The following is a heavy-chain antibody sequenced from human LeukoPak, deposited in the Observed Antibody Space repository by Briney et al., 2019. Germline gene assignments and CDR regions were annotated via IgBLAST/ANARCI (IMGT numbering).Heavy chain of an antibody. CDR3: ASMRLDCSGGSCYVDYYYYGMDV. D-gene: IGHD2-15*01. J-gene: IGHJ6*04. CDR1: GGTFSSHA. Sequence: SVKVSCKASGGTFSSHAISWVRQAPGQGLEWMGGIIPIFGTANYAQKFQGRVTITADKSTSTAYMELSSLRSEDTAVYYCASMRLDCSGGSCYVDYYYYGMDVWGKGTTVTVSS. CDR2: IIPIFGTA. V-gene: IGHV1-69*06.